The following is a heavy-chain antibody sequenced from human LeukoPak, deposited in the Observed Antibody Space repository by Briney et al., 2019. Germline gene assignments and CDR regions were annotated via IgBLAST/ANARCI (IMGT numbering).Heavy chain of an antibody. CDR3: ARDLELEPG. Sequence: QPGGSLRLSCAASGFTFGSSEMNWVRQAPGKGLEWVSYISTSGSTIYYADSVKGRFTISRDNAKNSLYLQMNSLRAEDTAVYYCARDLELEPGWGQGTLVTVSS. V-gene: IGHV3-48*03. CDR2: ISTSGSTI. J-gene: IGHJ4*02. D-gene: IGHD1-1*01. CDR1: GFTFGSSE.